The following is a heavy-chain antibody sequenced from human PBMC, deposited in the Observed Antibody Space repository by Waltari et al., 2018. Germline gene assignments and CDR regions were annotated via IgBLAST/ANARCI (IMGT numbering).Heavy chain of an antibody. V-gene: IGHV3-23*03. CDR2: IYSGGST. Sequence: EVQLLESGGGLVQPGGSLRLSCAASGFTFSSYAMSWVRQAPGKGLEWVSVIYSGGSTYYADSVKGRFTISRDHSKNTLYLQMNSLRAEDTAVYYCAKLVTDPYYFDYWGQGTLVTVSS. CDR3: AKLVTDPYYFDY. CDR1: GFTFSSYA. D-gene: IGHD2-15*01. J-gene: IGHJ4*02.